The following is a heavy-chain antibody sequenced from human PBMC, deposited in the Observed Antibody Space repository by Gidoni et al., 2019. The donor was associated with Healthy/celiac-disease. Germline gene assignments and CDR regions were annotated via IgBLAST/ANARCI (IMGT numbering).Heavy chain of an antibody. D-gene: IGHD3-3*01. V-gene: IGHV3-7*03. J-gene: IGHJ6*02. CDR2: IKQDGSEK. Sequence: EVQLVESGGGLVQPGGSLRLSCAASGFTFSSYWMSWVRQAPGKGLEWVANIKQDGSEKYYVDSVKGRFTISRDNAKNSLYLQMNSLRAEDTAVYYCARKLRFLEWLPDYYYYGMDVWGQGTTVTVSS. CDR3: ARKLRFLEWLPDYYYYGMDV. CDR1: GFTFSSYW.